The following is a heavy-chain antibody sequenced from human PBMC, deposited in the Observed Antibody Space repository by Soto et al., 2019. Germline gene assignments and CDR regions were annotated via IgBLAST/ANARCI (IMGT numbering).Heavy chain of an antibody. D-gene: IGHD4-4*01. Sequence: SETLSLTCTVSGGSISRGGYYWSWIRQHPGKGREWIRYIYYSGRTYYNPSLKSRVTISVDTSKNQLSLKLSSVPAADTAVYYCARDRRLQPHNWFDPWGQGTLVTVAS. CDR1: GGSISRGGYY. CDR3: ARDRRLQPHNWFDP. J-gene: IGHJ5*02. V-gene: IGHV4-31*03. CDR2: IYYSGRT.